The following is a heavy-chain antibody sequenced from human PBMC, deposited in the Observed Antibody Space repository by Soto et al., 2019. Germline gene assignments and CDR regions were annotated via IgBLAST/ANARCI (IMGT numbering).Heavy chain of an antibody. J-gene: IGHJ3*02. CDR3: ARDSSGRGGAFDI. D-gene: IGHD6-19*01. CDR1: GYTFTGYY. Sequence: ASVKVSCKASGYTFTGYYMHWVRQAPGQGLEWIGWINPNSGGTNYAQKFQGRVTMTRDTSISTAYMELSRLRSDDTAMYYCARDSSGRGGAFDIWGQGTMVTVSS. CDR2: INPNSGGT. V-gene: IGHV1-2*02.